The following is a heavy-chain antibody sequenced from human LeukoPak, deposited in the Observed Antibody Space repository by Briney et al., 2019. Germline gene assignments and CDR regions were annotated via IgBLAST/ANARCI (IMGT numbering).Heavy chain of an antibody. V-gene: IGHV3-23*01. CDR3: AELGITMIGGV. CDR2: ISGSGGST. Sequence: GGSLRLSCAASGFTFSSYAMSWVRQAPGKGLEWVSAISGSGGSTYYADSVKGRFTISRDNSKNSLYLQMTSLRAEDTAVYYCAELGITMIGGVWGKGTTVTISS. CDR1: GFTFSSYA. D-gene: IGHD3-10*02. J-gene: IGHJ6*04.